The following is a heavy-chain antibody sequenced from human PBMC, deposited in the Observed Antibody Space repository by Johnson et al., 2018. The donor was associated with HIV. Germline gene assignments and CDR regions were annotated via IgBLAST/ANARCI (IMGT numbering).Heavy chain of an antibody. Sequence: QVQLVESGGGVVQPGRSLRLSCAASGFTFSSYGMHWVRQAPGKGLEWVAVISYDGSNKYYADSVNGRFNISRDNSKNTLYLQMNSLRAEDTAVYYCARDGGSSPVQGAFDIWGQGTMVTVSS. D-gene: IGHD3-16*01. CDR1: GFTFSSYG. CDR2: ISYDGSNK. J-gene: IGHJ3*02. CDR3: ARDGGSSPVQGAFDI. V-gene: IGHV3-30*03.